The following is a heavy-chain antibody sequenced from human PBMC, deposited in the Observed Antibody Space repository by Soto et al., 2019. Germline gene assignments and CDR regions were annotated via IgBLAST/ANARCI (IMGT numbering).Heavy chain of an antibody. CDR3: ATSGWYPSSGHFDY. CDR2: IIPICGTA. V-gene: IGHV1-69*01. Sequence: QVQLVQSGAEVKKPGSSVKVSCKASGGTFSSYAISWVRQAPGQGLELMGGIIPICGTANYAQKFQGRVTITADESTSTDYMELSSLRSEDTAVYYCATSGWYPSSGHFDYWGEGTLVTVSS. CDR1: GGTFSSYA. J-gene: IGHJ4*02. D-gene: IGHD6-19*01.